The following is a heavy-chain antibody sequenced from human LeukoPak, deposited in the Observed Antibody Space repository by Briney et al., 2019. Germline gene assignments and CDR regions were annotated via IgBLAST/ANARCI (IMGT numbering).Heavy chain of an antibody. CDR1: GYTFTGYY. D-gene: IGHD1-26*01. J-gene: IGHJ4*02. CDR3: TRESGSYHGNDY. Sequence: GASVKVSCKASGYTFTGYYMHWVRQAPGQGLEWMGRINPNNGGTNYAQKFQGRVTMTGDTSISTAYMELSSLRSDDTAVYYCTRESGSYHGNDYWGRGTLVTVSS. V-gene: IGHV1-2*06. CDR2: INPNNGGT.